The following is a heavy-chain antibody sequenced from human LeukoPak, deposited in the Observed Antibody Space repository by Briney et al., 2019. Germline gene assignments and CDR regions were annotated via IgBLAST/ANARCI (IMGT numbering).Heavy chain of an antibody. Sequence: GASVKVSCKASGYTFTSYGISWVRQAPGQGLEWMGWISAYNGNTNYAQKLQGRVTMTTDTSTSTAYMELWSLRSDDTAVYYCALVSGSSSRSVVPAAIPSLWFDPWGQGTLVTVSS. CDR1: GYTFTSYG. CDR2: ISAYNGNT. J-gene: IGHJ5*02. D-gene: IGHD2-2*01. CDR3: ALVSGSSSRSVVPAAIPSLWFDP. V-gene: IGHV1-18*01.